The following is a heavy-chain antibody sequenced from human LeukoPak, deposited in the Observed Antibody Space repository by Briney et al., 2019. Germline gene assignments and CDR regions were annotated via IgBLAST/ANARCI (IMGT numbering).Heavy chain of an antibody. D-gene: IGHD6-13*01. CDR2: INHSGST. CDR3: ARDTGGSSSSWYEGDAFDI. Sequence: SETLSLTCAVYGGSFSDYYWSWIRQPPGKGLEWIGEINHSGSTTYNPSLKSRLTISLDTSKNQFSLRLSSVTAADTAVYYCARDTGGSSSSWYEGDAFDIWGQGTMVTVSS. CDR1: GGSFSDYY. J-gene: IGHJ3*02. V-gene: IGHV4-34*01.